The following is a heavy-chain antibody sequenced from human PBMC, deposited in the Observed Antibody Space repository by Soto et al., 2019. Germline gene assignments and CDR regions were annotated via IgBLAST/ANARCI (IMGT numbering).Heavy chain of an antibody. D-gene: IGHD1-1*01. V-gene: IGHV1-69*06. CDR3: ARGWYNWNEGDGFDP. Sequence: GXSVKGSCKASGGTFSGYAISWVRQAPGQGLEWMGGIIPIFGTANYAQKFQGRVTITADKSTSTAYMELSSLRSEDTAVYYCARGWYNWNEGDGFDPWGQGTLVTVSS. CDR1: GGTFSGYA. CDR2: IIPIFGTA. J-gene: IGHJ5*02.